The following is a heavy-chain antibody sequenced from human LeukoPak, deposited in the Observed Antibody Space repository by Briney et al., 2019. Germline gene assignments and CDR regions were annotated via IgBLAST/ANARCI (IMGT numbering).Heavy chain of an antibody. D-gene: IGHD3-22*01. V-gene: IGHV1-18*01. CDR1: GYTFTNYG. CDR2: ISTYTGKT. J-gene: IGHJ4*02. CDR3: ARGVYYDTSGYYSFDY. Sequence: ASVKVSCKASGYTFTNYGINWVRQAPGQGLEWLAWISTYTGKTDYAQKLQGRVTFTTDTSTSTAYMELRSLKSDDTAVYYCARGVYYDTSGYYSFDYWGQGTLVAVSS.